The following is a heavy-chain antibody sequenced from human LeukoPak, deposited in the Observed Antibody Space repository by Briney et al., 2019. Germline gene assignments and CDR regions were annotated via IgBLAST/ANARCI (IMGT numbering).Heavy chain of an antibody. J-gene: IGHJ4*02. CDR2: IKQDGSQK. CDR3: ARGRGTDN. Sequence: GGSLRLSCAASGFTFSDYWMSWVRQAPGKGLEWVANIKQDGSQKYYVDSVKGRFTISRDNAKNSLYLQMNSLRVEDTAVYYCARGRGTDNGGLGTLVTVSS. V-gene: IGHV3-7*01. CDR1: GFTFSDYW. D-gene: IGHD3-16*01.